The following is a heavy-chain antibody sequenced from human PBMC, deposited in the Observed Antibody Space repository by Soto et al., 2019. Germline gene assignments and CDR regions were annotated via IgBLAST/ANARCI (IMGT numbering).Heavy chain of an antibody. Sequence: SETLSLTCAVSGGSISSGGYSWSWIRQPPGKGLEWIGYIYHSGSTYYNPSLKSRVTISVDRSKNQFSLKLSSVTAADTAVYYCARGTPPLGYCISLSCTNYFDPWGQGTLVTVSS. CDR3: ARGTPPLGYCISLSCTNYFDP. D-gene: IGHD2-2*01. V-gene: IGHV4-30-2*01. CDR1: GGSISSGGYS. CDR2: IYHSGST. J-gene: IGHJ5*02.